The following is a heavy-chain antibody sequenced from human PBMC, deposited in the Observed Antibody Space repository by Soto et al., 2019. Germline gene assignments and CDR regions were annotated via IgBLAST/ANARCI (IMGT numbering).Heavy chain of an antibody. CDR1: GGSFSGYY. Sequence: QVQLQQWGAGLLKPSETLSLTCAVYGGSFSGYYWSWIRQPPGKRLEWIGEINHSGSTNYIPSLKSRGTISADTSKSQFSLKLSSVTAADTAVYYCAGEFGERHAFDIWGQGTMVTVSS. D-gene: IGHD3-10*01. V-gene: IGHV4-34*01. CDR2: INHSGST. J-gene: IGHJ3*02. CDR3: AGEFGERHAFDI.